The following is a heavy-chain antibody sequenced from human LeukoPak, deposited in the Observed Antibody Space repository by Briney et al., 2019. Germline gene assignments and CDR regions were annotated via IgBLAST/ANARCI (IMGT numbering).Heavy chain of an antibody. V-gene: IGHV1-2*02. CDR3: ARLIAYSSGSWDY. D-gene: IGHD6-19*01. CDR2: INPNSGGT. CDR1: GYTFTSYG. Sequence: GASVKVSCKASGYTFTSYGISWVRQAPGQGLEWMGWINPNSGGTNYAQKFQGRVTMTRDTSISTAYMELSRLRSDDTAVYYCARLIAYSSGSWDYWGQGTLVTVSS. J-gene: IGHJ4*02.